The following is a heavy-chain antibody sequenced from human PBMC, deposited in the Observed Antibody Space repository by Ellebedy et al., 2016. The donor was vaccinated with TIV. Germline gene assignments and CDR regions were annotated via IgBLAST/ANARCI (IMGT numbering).Heavy chain of an antibody. CDR2: MYYSGST. Sequence: MPSETLSLTCTVSDGPISSSNFFWGWMCQPPGKGLEWIGSMYYSGSTYYNPSLKSRVTISVDTSKNQFSLKLSSVTAADTAVYYCARDRAGIEVAAYFDYWGQGTLVTVSS. D-gene: IGHD6-19*01. V-gene: IGHV4-39*02. CDR3: ARDRAGIEVAAYFDY. CDR1: DGPISSSNFF. J-gene: IGHJ4*02.